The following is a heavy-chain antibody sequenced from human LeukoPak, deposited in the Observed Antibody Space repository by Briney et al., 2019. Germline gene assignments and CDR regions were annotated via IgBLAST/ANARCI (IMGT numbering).Heavy chain of an antibody. Sequence: GGSLRLSCTVSGFSFDDYAMHWVRQAPGKGLEWVSGITWNRDKIGYGDSVKGRFTISRDNVKNVLYLQMNSLRPEDTALYYCTKEYYDSSGYYYYYYGMDVWGQGTTVTVSS. D-gene: IGHD3-22*01. J-gene: IGHJ6*02. V-gene: IGHV3-9*01. CDR3: TKEYYDSSGYYYYYYGMDV. CDR1: GFSFDDYA. CDR2: ITWNRDKI.